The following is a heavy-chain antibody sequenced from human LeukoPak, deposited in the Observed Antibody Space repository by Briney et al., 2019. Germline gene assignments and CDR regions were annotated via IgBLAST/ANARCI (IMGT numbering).Heavy chain of an antibody. CDR3: ATTTLGYCSSTSCPA. D-gene: IGHD2-2*01. CDR1: GFPFSSYS. V-gene: IGHV3-21*01. J-gene: IGHJ6*04. CDR2: ISSSSSYI. Sequence: GGSLRLSCAASGFPFSSYSMNWVRQAPGKGLEWVSSISSSSSYIYYADSVKGRFTISRDNAKNSLYLQMNSLRAADTAVYYCATTTLGYCSSTSCPAWGEGTTVTVSS.